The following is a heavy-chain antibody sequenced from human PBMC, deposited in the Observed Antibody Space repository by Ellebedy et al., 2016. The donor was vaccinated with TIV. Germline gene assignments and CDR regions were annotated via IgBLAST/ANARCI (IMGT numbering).Heavy chain of an antibody. V-gene: IGHV4-59*01. Sequence: SETLSLXCAVYGGSFSGYYWSWIRQPPGKGLEWIGYIYYSGSTNYNPSLKSRVTISVDTSKNQFSLKLSSVTAADTAVYYCAKVTGLYYFDYWGQGTLVTVSS. J-gene: IGHJ4*02. CDR3: AKVTGLYYFDY. CDR2: IYYSGST. CDR1: GGSFSGYY. D-gene: IGHD3-10*01.